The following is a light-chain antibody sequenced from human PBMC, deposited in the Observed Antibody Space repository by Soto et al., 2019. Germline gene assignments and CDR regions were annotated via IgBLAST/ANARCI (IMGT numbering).Light chain of an antibody. CDR3: AARDDSLSGFYV. V-gene: IGLV1-47*01. J-gene: IGLJ1*01. CDR1: SSNIGSNY. Sequence: QSVLTQPPSASGTPGQRVTISCSGSSSNIGSNYVYWYQQLPGTAPKLLIYRNNQRPSGVPDRFSGSKSGTSASLAISGLRSEDEADYYCAARDDSLSGFYVFGTGTKLTVL. CDR2: RNN.